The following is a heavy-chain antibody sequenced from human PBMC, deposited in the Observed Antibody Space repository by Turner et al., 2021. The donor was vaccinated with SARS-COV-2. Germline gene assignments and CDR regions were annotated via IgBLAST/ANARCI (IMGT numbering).Heavy chain of an antibody. CDR3: ATEPANYYDSSGSKGFYYYYYGMDV. CDR1: GYTLIELS. D-gene: IGHD3-22*01. V-gene: IGHV1-24*01. CDR2: FDPEDGET. J-gene: IGHJ6*02. Sequence: QVQMVQSGAEAKKPGGSVQVTCKVSGYTLIELSMHRVRQAPGKGLEWMGGFDPEDGETIYEQKFQGRVTMTEDTSTDTAYMELSSLRSEDTAVYYCATEPANYYDSSGSKGFYYYYYGMDVWGQGTTVTVSS.